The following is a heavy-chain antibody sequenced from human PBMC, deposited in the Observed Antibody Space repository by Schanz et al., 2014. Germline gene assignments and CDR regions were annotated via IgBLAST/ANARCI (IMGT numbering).Heavy chain of an antibody. Sequence: EVQLVESGGGLVQPGGSLRLSCAASGFTYSSYWMHWVRQAPGKGLVWVSTIASGGSHTFYADSVTGRFTISRDNSKNTVFLQMSSLRADDTALYYCAKDIGGAVAAPVYDSWGQGTLVTVSS. D-gene: IGHD2-15*01. CDR2: IASGGSHT. CDR1: GFTYSSYW. V-gene: IGHV3-74*01. CDR3: AKDIGGAVAAPVYDS. J-gene: IGHJ4*02.